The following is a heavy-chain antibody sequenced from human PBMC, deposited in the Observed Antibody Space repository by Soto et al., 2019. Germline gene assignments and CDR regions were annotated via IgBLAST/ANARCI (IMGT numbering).Heavy chain of an antibody. D-gene: IGHD3-10*01. V-gene: IGHV1-2*04. CDR1: GYTCTVYY. CDR3: ARALAPSGFDY. Sequence: ASVKVSCKASGYTCTVYYMHGVLQAPGQGLEWMGWINPNSGGTNYAQKFQGWVTMTRDTSISTAYMELSRLRSDDTAVYYCARALAPSGFDYWGQGTLVTVSS. CDR2: INPNSGGT. J-gene: IGHJ4*02.